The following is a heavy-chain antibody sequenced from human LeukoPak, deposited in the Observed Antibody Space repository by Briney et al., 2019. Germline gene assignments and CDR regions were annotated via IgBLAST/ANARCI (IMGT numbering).Heavy chain of an antibody. V-gene: IGHV3-7*01. CDR2: IKYDGHEI. CDR3: AAMDHFDC. D-gene: IGHD5-18*01. J-gene: IGHJ4*02. Sequence: GGSLTLSCAASGFTFSSSWMAWVRQAPGKGLEWVANIKYDGHEIYYLDSVQGRFTISRDNAKNSLLREMNSLRADDTAVYYCAAMDHFDCWGQGTLVSVSS. CDR1: GFTFSSSW.